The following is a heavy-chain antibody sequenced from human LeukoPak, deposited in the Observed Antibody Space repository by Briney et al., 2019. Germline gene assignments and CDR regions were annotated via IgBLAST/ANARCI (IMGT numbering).Heavy chain of an antibody. V-gene: IGHV3-30*03. CDR1: GFTFSNYG. Sequence: GGSLRLSCAASGFTFSNYGMHWVRQAPGKGLEWVAVISYDGSNKYYADSMKGRLIISRDNSRNTLYLQMNSLRAEDTAVYYCAVRGSCSGGSCYSVDYWGQGTLVTVSA. D-gene: IGHD2-15*01. J-gene: IGHJ4*02. CDR3: AVRGSCSGGSCYSVDY. CDR2: ISYDGSNK.